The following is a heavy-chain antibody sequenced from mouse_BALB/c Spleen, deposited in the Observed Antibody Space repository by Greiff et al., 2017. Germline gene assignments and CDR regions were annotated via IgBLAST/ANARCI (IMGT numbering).Heavy chain of an antibody. CDR1: GFSLTSYG. D-gene: IGHD2-12*01. J-gene: IGHJ3*01. V-gene: IGHV2-9*02. CDR3: AREEVLREGFAY. Sequence: QVQLKESGPGLVAPSQSLSITCTVSGFSLTSYGVHWVRQPPGKGLEWLGVIWAGGSTNYNSALMSRLSISKDNSKSQVFLKMNSLQTDDTAMYYCAREEVLREGFAYWGQGTLVTVSA. CDR2: IWAGGST.